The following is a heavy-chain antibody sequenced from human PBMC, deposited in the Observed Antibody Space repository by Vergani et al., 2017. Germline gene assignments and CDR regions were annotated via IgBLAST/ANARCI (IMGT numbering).Heavy chain of an antibody. D-gene: IGHD6-19*01. V-gene: IGHV4-39*01. CDR2: IYYSGST. CDR1: GASIRSSNYY. Sequence: QLQLQESGPGLVKPSATLSLTCSVSGASIRSSNYYWGWIRQPPGKGLEWIASIYYSGSTYYSPYLKSRVIISVDTSKNQFSLKLSSVTAADTAVYFCARHSTVEWLVKLGWIDPWGQGILVTVSS. CDR3: ARHSTVEWLVKLGWIDP. J-gene: IGHJ5*02.